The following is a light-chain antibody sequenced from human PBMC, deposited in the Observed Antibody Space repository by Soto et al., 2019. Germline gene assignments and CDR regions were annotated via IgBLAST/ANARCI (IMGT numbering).Light chain of an antibody. Sequence: EIVLTQSPATLSLSPGERATLSCRASQSVSSYLAWYQQKPGQAPRLLIYDASNRATGIPARFSGSGSGTDCTLAISSLEPEDSAVYYCQQRGNLLTFGPGTKVDIK. CDR2: DAS. V-gene: IGKV3-11*01. CDR3: QQRGNLLT. J-gene: IGKJ3*01. CDR1: QSVSSY.